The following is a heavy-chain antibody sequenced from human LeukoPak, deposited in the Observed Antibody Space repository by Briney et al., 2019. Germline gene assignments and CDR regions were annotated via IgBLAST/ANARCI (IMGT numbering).Heavy chain of an antibody. CDR2: INPNSGGT. CDR3: AREVYSSRHFDY. V-gene: IGHV1-2*02. Sequence: ASVKVSCKASGYTFTGNFMHWVRLAPGQGLEWMGWINPNSGGTNYAQKFQGRVTMTRDTSISTAYMELSRLQSDDTAIYYCAREVYSSRHFDYWGQGTLVTVSS. J-gene: IGHJ4*02. D-gene: IGHD6-13*01. CDR1: GYTFTGNF.